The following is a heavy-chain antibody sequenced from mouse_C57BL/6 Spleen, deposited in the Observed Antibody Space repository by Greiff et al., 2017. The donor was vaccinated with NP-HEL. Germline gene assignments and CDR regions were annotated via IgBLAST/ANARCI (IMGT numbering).Heavy chain of an antibody. V-gene: IGHV2-5*01. CDR3: AKNYDYDEDAMDY. CDR1: GFSLTSYG. Sequence: QVQLKESGPGLVQPSQSLSITCTVSGFSLTSYGVHWVRQSPGKGLEWLGVIWRGGSTDYNAAFMSRLSITKDNSKSQVFFKMNSLQADDTAIYYCAKNYDYDEDAMDYWGQGTSVTVSS. J-gene: IGHJ4*01. D-gene: IGHD2-4*01. CDR2: IWRGGST.